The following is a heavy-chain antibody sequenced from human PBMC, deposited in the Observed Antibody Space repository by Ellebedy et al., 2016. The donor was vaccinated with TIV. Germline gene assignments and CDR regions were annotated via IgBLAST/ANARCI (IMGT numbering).Heavy chain of an antibody. Sequence: GGSLRLSXAASGFTVSSNYISWVRQAPGKWLEWVSVIYAGGSTYYADSVRGRFTISRDNSNNIVYLQMDSMRAEDTALYYCARGRPNYGDFPSWGQGTLVTVSS. V-gene: IGHV3-53*01. D-gene: IGHD3-10*01. J-gene: IGHJ1*01. CDR1: GFTVSSNY. CDR2: IYAGGST. CDR3: ARGRPNYGDFPS.